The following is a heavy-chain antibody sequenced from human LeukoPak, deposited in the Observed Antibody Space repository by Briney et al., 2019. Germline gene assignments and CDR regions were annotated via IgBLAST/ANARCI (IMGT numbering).Heavy chain of an antibody. CDR2: ISSNATYS. J-gene: IGHJ3*01. Sequence: GGSLRLSCAVSGFTFSDYSMNWVRQAPGKGLEWLSVISSNATYSHYADSTRDRFIVSSDNAKKSLYLQLSSLRGEGTAVYFCVRSGDYGDYGGSSDAFDVWGQGAMVTVSS. D-gene: IGHD4-17*01. CDR3: VRSGDYGDYGGSSDAFDV. V-gene: IGHV3-21*01. CDR1: GFTFSDYS.